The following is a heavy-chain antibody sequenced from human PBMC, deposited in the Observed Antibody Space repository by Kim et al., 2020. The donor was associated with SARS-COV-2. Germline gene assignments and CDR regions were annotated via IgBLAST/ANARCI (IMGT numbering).Heavy chain of an antibody. V-gene: IGHV3-53*01. CDR3: ARERRYYGSGSYHDDAFDI. Sequence: GGSLRLSCAASGFTVSSNYMSWVRQAPGKGLEWVSVIYSGGSTYYADSVKGRFTISRDNSKNTLYLQMNSLRAEDTAVYYCARERRYYGSGSYHDDAFDIWGQGTMVTVSS. CDR2: IYSGGST. J-gene: IGHJ3*02. CDR1: GFTVSSNY. D-gene: IGHD3-10*01.